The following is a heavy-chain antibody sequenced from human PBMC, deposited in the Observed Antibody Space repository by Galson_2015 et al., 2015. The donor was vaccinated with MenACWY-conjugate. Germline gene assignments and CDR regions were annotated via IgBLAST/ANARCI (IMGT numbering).Heavy chain of an antibody. Sequence: SYAISWVRQAPGKGLEWVSGISASGSSTSYVDSVKGRFTISRDNSKNTVYLQMNSLRVEDTAVYYCARKMGSASSGRTGAWFDPWGQGTLVTVSS. CDR3: ARKMGSASSGRTGAWFDP. V-gene: IGHV3-23*01. D-gene: IGHD3-22*01. J-gene: IGHJ5*02. CDR1: SYA. CDR2: ISASGSST.